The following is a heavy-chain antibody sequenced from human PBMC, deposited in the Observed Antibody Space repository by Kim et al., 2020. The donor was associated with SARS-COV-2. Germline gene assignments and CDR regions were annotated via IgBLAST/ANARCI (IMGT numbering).Heavy chain of an antibody. D-gene: IGHD4-17*01. V-gene: IGHV1-2*02. J-gene: IGHJ4*02. CDR3: ARRSFYGRPDY. Sequence: NYAQKFQGRVTMTRDTSISTAYMELSRLRSDDTAVYYCARRSFYGRPDYWGQGTLVTVSS.